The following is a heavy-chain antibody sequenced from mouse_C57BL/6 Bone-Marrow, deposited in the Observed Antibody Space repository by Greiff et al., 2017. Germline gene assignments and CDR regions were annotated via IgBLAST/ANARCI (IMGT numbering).Heavy chain of an antibody. V-gene: IGHV5-17*01. J-gene: IGHJ3*01. CDR2: ISSGSSTI. D-gene: IGHD2-1*01. CDR1: GFTFSDYG. CDR3: ARGHYGNPFAY. Sequence: EVQGVESGGGLVKPGGSLKLSCAASGFTFSDYGMHWVRQAPEKGLEWVAYISSGSSTIYYADTVKGRFTISRDNAKNTLFLQMTSLRSEDTAMYYCARGHYGNPFAYWGQGTLVTVSA.